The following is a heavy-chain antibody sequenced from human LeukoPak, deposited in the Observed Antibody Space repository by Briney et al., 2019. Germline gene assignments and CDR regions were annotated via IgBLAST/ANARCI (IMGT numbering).Heavy chain of an antibody. D-gene: IGHD7-27*01. J-gene: IGHJ4*02. V-gene: IGHV4-59*02. CDR3: ASRKLGNDY. Sequence: ASETLSLTCTVSGGSVSDYYWSWIRQSPGKGLEWIGYIYYTGTSYNPSLKSRDTISADTSKNQFSLNLSSVTAADTAVYYCASRKLGNDYWGQGTLVTVSS. CDR1: GGSVSDYY. CDR2: IYYTGT.